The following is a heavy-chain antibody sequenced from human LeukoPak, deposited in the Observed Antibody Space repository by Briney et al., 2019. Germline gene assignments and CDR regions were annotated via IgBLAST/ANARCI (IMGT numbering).Heavy chain of an antibody. V-gene: IGHV6-1*01. CDR1: GDSVSSNSAT. Sequence: SQTLSLTCAISGDSVSSNSATWNWLRKSPSRGLEWLGRTYYRSKWHNEYAASVKSRTTINPDTSKNQFSLHLNSVTPEDTAVYYCAASQSSTWYPDSWGQGTLVTVSS. CDR2: TYYRSKWHN. CDR3: AASQSSTWYPDS. J-gene: IGHJ4*02. D-gene: IGHD6-13*01.